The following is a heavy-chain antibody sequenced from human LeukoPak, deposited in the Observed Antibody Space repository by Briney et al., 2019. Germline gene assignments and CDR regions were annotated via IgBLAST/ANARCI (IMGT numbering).Heavy chain of an antibody. CDR1: GGSISSSSYY. J-gene: IGHJ2*01. Sequence: SETLSLTCTASGGSISSSSYYWGWIRQPPGKGLEWIGSIYYSGSTYYNPSLKSRVTISVDTSKNQFSLKLSSVTAADTAVYYSARHGAAQPYWSFDLWGRGTLVTVSS. D-gene: IGHD3-16*01. CDR3: ARHGAAQPYWSFDL. CDR2: IYYSGST. V-gene: IGHV4-39*01.